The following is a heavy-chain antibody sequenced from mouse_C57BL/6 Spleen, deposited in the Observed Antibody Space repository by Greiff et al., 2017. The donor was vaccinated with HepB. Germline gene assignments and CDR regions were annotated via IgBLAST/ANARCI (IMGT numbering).Heavy chain of an antibody. CDR2: INPSNGGT. D-gene: IGHD3-1*01. CDR1: GYTFTSYW. CDR3: ASPLGYYFDY. J-gene: IGHJ2*01. Sequence: QVQLQQPGTELVKPGASVKLSCKASGYTFTSYWMHWVKQRPGQGLEWIGKINPSNGGTNYNEKFKSKSTLPVDKSSSTAYMQLSSLTSVDSAVYYCASPLGYYFDYWGQGTTLTVSS. V-gene: IGHV1-53*01.